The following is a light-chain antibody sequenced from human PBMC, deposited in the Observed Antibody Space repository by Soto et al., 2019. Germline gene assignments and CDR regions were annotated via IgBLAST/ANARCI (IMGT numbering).Light chain of an antibody. CDR3: HQYNNWYT. CDR2: RAS. J-gene: IGKJ2*01. Sequence: EIVMTQSPATLSVSPGESATLSCRASQNINYNLVWYQLKPGQAPRLLIYRASIRATGIPARFSGSGSGTEFTLTISSLQPEGFAFSSCHQYNNWYTFGQGTNLEIK. V-gene: IGKV3-15*01. CDR1: QNINYN.